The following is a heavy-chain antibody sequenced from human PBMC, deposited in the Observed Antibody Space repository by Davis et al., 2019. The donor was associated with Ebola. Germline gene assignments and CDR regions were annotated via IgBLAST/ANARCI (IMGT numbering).Heavy chain of an antibody. Sequence: PGGLLRPSCAAPGSTSGSHEMNWVRQAPGKGPEWFSYITSSGNTIYYADSVTSRFTISRHNAKNSLYLQMNSLRAEDTAIYYCASGHNSGTVVGVIDYWGQGTLVTVSS. CDR3: ASGHNSGTVVGVIDY. J-gene: IGHJ4*02. V-gene: IGHV3-48*03. CDR2: ITSSGNTI. D-gene: IGHD3-16*01. CDR1: GSTSGSHE.